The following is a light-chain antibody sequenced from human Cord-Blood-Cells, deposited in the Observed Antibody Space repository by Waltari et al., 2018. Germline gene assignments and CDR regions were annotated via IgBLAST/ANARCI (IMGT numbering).Light chain of an antibody. CDR3: QSADSSGTYV. J-gene: IGLJ1*01. CDR1: ALPTQY. Sequence: SYEMTQPPSLSVSPRQTARITCSGDALPTQYAYWYQQKPGQAPVLVIYKDSERPSGIPERFSGSSSGTTVTLTISGVQAEDEADYYCQSADSSGTYVFGTGTKVTVL. V-gene: IGLV3-25*03. CDR2: KDS.